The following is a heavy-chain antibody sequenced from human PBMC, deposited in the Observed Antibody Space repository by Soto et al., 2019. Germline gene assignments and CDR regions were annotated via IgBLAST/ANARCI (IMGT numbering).Heavy chain of an antibody. V-gene: IGHV4-39*01. Sequence: SETLSLTCTVSGGSISSSSYYWGWIRQPPGKGLEWIGSIYYSGSTYYNPSLKSRVTISVDTSKNQFSLKLSSVTAADTAVYYCARHVIGAPQDITMVRGVKDYWGQGTLVTVSS. J-gene: IGHJ4*02. D-gene: IGHD3-10*01. CDR3: ARHVIGAPQDITMVRGVKDY. CDR2: IYYSGST. CDR1: GGSISSSSYY.